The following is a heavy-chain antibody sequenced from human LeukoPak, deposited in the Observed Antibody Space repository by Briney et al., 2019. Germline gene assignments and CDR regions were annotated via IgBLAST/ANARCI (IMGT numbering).Heavy chain of an antibody. CDR3: AKVLPRTTLVPPSSSGMCV. J-gene: IGHJ6*02. CDR2: ISYEGSNK. Sequence: GGSLTLSCAASGFTFSSFGLHWVRQAPGKGLEWVAVISYEGSNKYYADSVKGRFTISRDNSKNTLYLQMNRLRTEDTAVYYCAKVLPRTTLVPPSSSGMCVRGQVATVTVSS. D-gene: IGHD1-1*01. CDR1: GFTFSSFG. V-gene: IGHV3-30*18.